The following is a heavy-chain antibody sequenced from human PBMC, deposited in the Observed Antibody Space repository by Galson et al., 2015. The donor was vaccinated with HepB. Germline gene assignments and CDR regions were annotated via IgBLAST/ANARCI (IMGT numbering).Heavy chain of an antibody. J-gene: IGHJ4*02. V-gene: IGHV4-39*02. Sequence: LSLTCTVSGASINSGNYYWGWIRQSPGRGLEWIGSISSSGSTSYNPSLKSRVTISKDTSDNHFSLNLTSVTAGDTAVYFCARYIVGTMEDFWGQGALVTVSS. D-gene: IGHD5-12*01. CDR1: GASINSGNYY. CDR2: ISSSGST. CDR3: ARYIVGTMEDF.